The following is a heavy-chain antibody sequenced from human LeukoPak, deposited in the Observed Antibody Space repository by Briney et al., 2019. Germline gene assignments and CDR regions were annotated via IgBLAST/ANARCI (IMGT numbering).Heavy chain of an antibody. V-gene: IGHV1-8*03. Sequence: ASVKVSCKASGYTFTSCDINWVRQATGQGLEWMGWMNPNSGNTGYAQKFQGRVTITRNTSTSTAYMELSSLRSEDTAVYYCARPSRYCSSTSCFDYWGQGTLVTVSS. D-gene: IGHD2-2*01. CDR2: MNPNSGNT. CDR1: GYTFTSCD. J-gene: IGHJ4*02. CDR3: ARPSRYCSSTSCFDY.